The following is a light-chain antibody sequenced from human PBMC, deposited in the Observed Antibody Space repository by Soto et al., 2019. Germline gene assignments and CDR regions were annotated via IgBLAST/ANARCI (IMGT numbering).Light chain of an antibody. V-gene: IGLV2-14*01. CDR2: EVS. CDR3: VSYATSTTLYV. CDR1: SSDVGGYNY. J-gene: IGLJ1*01. Sequence: QSALTQPASVSGSPGQSITISCTGTSSDVGGYNYVSWYQQHPGKAPKLMIFEVSSRPSGVSYRFSGSKSGNTASLTISGLQAEDEADYYCVSYATSTTLYVFGSGTKVTVL.